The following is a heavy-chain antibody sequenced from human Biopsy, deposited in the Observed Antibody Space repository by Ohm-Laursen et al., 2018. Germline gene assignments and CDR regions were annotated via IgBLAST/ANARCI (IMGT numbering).Heavy chain of an antibody. CDR2: IFNSANT. CDR3: ARGDYFDSNGYFWFDP. J-gene: IGHJ5*02. D-gene: IGHD3-22*01. Sequence: TLSLTCTVSGGSISSGGSYWSWIRQRPGKGLEWIGYIFNSANTYYNPSLKNLITISGDTSKNQFPLKLNSVTAADTAMYYCARGDYFDSNGYFWFDPWGQGTLVTVSS. CDR1: GGSISSGGSY. V-gene: IGHV4-31*01.